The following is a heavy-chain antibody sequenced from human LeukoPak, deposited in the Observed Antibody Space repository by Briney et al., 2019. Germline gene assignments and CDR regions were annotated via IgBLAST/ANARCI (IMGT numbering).Heavy chain of an antibody. CDR1: GGSISSSSYY. J-gene: IGHJ5*02. CDR3: AREVSDYGGNWFDP. Sequence: SETLSLTCTVSGGSISSSSYYWGWIRQPPGKGLEWIGSIYYSGSTYYNPSFKGRVTISADTSKNQFSLKLSSVTAADTAVYYCAREVSDYGGNWFDPWGQGTLVTVSS. V-gene: IGHV4-39*07. D-gene: IGHD4/OR15-4a*01. CDR2: IYYSGST.